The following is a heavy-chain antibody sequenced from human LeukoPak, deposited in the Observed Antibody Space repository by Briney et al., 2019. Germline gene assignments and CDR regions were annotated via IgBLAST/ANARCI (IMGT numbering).Heavy chain of an antibody. J-gene: IGHJ3*02. Sequence: GGSLRLSCAASGFTFSSYSMNWVRQAPGKGLEWVSYISSSSSTIYYADSVKGRFTISRDNAKNSLYLQMNSLRAEDTAVYYCAIDPHTLSMVRGVTDAFDIWGQGTMVTVSS. CDR2: ISSSSSTI. CDR3: AIDPHTLSMVRGVTDAFDI. V-gene: IGHV3-48*04. D-gene: IGHD3-10*01. CDR1: GFTFSSYS.